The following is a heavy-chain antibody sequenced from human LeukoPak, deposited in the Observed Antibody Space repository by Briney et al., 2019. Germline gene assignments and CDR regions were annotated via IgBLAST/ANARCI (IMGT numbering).Heavy chain of an antibody. CDR1: GFTFSNAW. CDR2: IKSKTDGGTT. Sequence: PGGSLRLSCAASGFTFSNAWMSWVRQAPGKGLEWVGRIKSKTDGGTTDYAAPVKGRFTISRDDSKNTLYLQMNSLKTEDTAVYYCAKAPAVVVVAAEWGQGTLVTVSS. CDR3: AKAPAVVVVAAE. D-gene: IGHD2-15*01. J-gene: IGHJ4*02. V-gene: IGHV3-15*01.